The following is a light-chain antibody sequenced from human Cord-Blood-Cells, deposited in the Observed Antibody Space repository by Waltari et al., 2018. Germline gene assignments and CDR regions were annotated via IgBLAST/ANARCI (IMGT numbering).Light chain of an antibody. Sequence: QSALTQPRSVSGSPGQSVTISCTGTSSDVGGYTYVSWYQQHPGKASKLMIYDVSKRPSGVPDRFSGSKSGNTASLTISGLQAEDEADYYCCSYAGSYTWVFGGGTKLTVL. CDR1: SSDVGGYTY. J-gene: IGLJ3*02. CDR2: DVS. V-gene: IGLV2-11*01. CDR3: CSYAGSYTWV.